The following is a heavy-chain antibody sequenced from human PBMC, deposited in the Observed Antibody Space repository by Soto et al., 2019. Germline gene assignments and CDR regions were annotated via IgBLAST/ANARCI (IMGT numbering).Heavy chain of an antibody. V-gene: IGHV1-69*13. D-gene: IGHD4-17*01. Sequence: SVKVSCKASGGTFSSYAISWVRQAPGQGLEWMGGIIPIFGTANYAQKFQGRVTITADESTSTAYMELSSLRSEDTAVYYCARDRLRWYDAFDIWGQGTMVTVSS. CDR2: IIPIFGTA. CDR1: GGTFSSYA. CDR3: ARDRLRWYDAFDI. J-gene: IGHJ3*02.